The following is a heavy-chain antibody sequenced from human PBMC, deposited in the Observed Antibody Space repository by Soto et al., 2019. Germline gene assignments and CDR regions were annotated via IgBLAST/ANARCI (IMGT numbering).Heavy chain of an antibody. CDR1: GYTFTSYA. CDR3: ARDRGITIFGVVPVRPFDP. J-gene: IGHJ5*02. D-gene: IGHD3-3*01. CDR2: INAGNGNT. V-gene: IGHV1-3*01. Sequence: ASVKVSCKASGYTFTSYAMHWVRQAPGQRLEWMGWINAGNGNTKYSQKFQGRVTITRDTSASTAYMELSSLRSEDTAVYYCARDRGITIFGVVPVRPFDPWGQGTLVTVSS.